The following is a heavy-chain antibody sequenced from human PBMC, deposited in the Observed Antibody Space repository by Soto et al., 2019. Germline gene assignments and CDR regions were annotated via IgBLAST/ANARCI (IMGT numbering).Heavy chain of an antibody. CDR1: GGSISSGGYY. CDR2: IYYSGST. J-gene: IGHJ6*02. D-gene: IGHD2-2*01. CDR3: ASSSTSLGMDV. Sequence: QVQLQESGPGLVKPSQTLSLTCTVSGGSISSGGYYWSWIRQHPGKGLEGIGYIYYSGSTYYHPSLNGRVTISVDTSKNQFSLKLSSVTAADTAVYYCASSSTSLGMDVWGQGTTVTVSS. V-gene: IGHV4-31*03.